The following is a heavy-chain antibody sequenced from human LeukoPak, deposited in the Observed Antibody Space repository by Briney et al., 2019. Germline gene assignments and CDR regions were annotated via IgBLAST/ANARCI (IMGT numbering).Heavy chain of an antibody. Sequence: PGGSLRLSCAASGFTVSSNYMSWVRQAPGKGLEWVSVIYSGGSTYYADSVKGRFTISRDNSKNTLYLQMNSLRAEDTAVYYCAREILSSGWSRGDAFDIWGQGTMVTVSS. D-gene: IGHD6-19*01. CDR1: GFTVSSNY. CDR2: IYSGGST. V-gene: IGHV3-53*01. J-gene: IGHJ3*02. CDR3: AREILSSGWSRGDAFDI.